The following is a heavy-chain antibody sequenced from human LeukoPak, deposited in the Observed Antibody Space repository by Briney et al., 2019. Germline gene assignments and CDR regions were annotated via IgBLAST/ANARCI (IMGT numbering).Heavy chain of an antibody. CDR1: GYTFTSYD. V-gene: IGHV1-2*02. CDR2: INPNSGGT. D-gene: IGHD2-21*02. Sequence: ASVKVSCKASGYTFTSYDIHWVRQATGQGLEWMGWINPNSGGTNYAQKFQGRVTMTRDTSISTAYMELSRVRSDDTAVYYCARGISYCGGDCSDYWGQGTLVTVSS. J-gene: IGHJ4*02. CDR3: ARGISYCGGDCSDY.